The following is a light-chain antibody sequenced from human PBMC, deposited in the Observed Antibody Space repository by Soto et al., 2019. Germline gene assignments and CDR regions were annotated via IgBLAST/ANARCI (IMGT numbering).Light chain of an antibody. V-gene: IGKV3-11*01. J-gene: IGKJ5*01. CDR1: QSVSSY. CDR2: DAS. Sequence: EIVLTQSPVTLSLSPGERATLACRASQSVSSYLAWYQQRPGQAPRLLIHDASNRATGIPARFSGSGSGTDFTLTIDNLEPEDFAIYYCQQRNNWPPITFGQGTRLEIK. CDR3: QQRNNWPPIT.